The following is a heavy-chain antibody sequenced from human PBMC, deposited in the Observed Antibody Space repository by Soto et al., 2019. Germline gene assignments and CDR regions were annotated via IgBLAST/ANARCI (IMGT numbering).Heavy chain of an antibody. CDR2: IRGDGDTT. Sequence: EVQVLESGGGLVQPGGSLRLSCAASGFSFSTIGMNWVRQAPGRGLEWVSGIRGDGDTTYNADSVKGRFTVSRDNSKNMVYLQMKSLRVEDAAIYYCAKGKGVGSPPDGANWWGQGTLVTVSS. V-gene: IGHV3-23*01. CDR3: AKGKGVGSPPDGANW. CDR1: GFSFSTIG. D-gene: IGHD1-1*01. J-gene: IGHJ4*02.